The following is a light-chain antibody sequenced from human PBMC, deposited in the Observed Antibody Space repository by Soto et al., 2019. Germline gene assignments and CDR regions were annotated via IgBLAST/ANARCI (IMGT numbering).Light chain of an antibody. CDR2: AAS. CDR1: QSISSY. J-gene: IGKJ5*01. Sequence: DIQMTQSPSSLSASVGDRVTITCRASQSISSYLNWYQQKPGKAPKLLIYAASSLQSGVPSRFSGSGSGTDFTRTISILQPEDFATYYCQQSYSTPITFGQGTRLEIK. V-gene: IGKV1-39*01. CDR3: QQSYSTPIT.